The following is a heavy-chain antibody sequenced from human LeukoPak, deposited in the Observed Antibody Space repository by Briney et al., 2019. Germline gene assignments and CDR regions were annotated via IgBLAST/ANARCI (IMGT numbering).Heavy chain of an antibody. D-gene: IGHD3-10*01. CDR3: AKSTARFGGSYYYYGMDV. V-gene: IGHV3-23*01. CDR1: GFTFSSYA. Sequence: GGSLRLSCAASGFTFSSYAMSWVRQAPGKGLEWVSAISGSGGNTYYADSVKGRFTISRDSSKSTLYLQMSSLRAEDTALYYCAKSTARFGGSYYYYGMDVWGQGATVTVSS. CDR2: ISGSGGNT. J-gene: IGHJ6*02.